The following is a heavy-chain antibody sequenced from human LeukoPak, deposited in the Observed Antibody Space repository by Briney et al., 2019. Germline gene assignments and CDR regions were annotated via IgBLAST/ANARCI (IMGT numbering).Heavy chain of an antibody. D-gene: IGHD2-8*02. CDR1: GYTFTSYA. V-gene: IGHV1-3*01. Sequence: ASVKVSCKASGYTFTSYAMHWVRQSPGQRLEGMGWINAGNGNTKYSQKFQGRVTITRDTSASTAYMELSSLRSEDTAVYYCARGGSGVLGDYWGQGTLVTVSS. CDR3: ARGGSGVLGDY. J-gene: IGHJ4*02. CDR2: INAGNGNT.